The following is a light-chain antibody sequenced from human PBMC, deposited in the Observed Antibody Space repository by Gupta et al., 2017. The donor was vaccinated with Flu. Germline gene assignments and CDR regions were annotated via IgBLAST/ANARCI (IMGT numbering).Light chain of an antibody. CDR1: QDIRKY. J-gene: IGKJ3*01. V-gene: IGKV1-33*01. CDR2: DAS. CDR3: QQYDNFPPT. Sequence: DIQMTQSPSSLSASVGDRVTITCQASQDIRKYLNWYQQRTGKAPKLLIYDASNLETGVPSRFSGSGFGTDFTFTINSLQPEDIGRYYCQQYDNFPPTFGPGTKVEIK.